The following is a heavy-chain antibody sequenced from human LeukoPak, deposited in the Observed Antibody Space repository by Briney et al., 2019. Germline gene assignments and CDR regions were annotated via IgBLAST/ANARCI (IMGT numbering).Heavy chain of an antibody. CDR3: ASYISGGYQLLKYYFDY. CDR2: INPNSGGT. Sequence: ASVKVSCKASGYTFTDYYMHWVRQAPGQGLEWMGWINPNSGGTNYAQKFQGRVTMTRDTSISTAYMELSRLRSDDTAVYYCASYISGGYQLLKYYFDYWGQGTLVTVSS. V-gene: IGHV1-2*02. CDR1: GYTFTDYY. J-gene: IGHJ4*02. D-gene: IGHD2-2*01.